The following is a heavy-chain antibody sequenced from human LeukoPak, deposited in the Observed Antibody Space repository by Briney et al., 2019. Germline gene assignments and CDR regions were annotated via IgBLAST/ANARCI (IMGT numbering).Heavy chain of an antibody. CDR3: ARGGYCSGGSCYPEWFDP. D-gene: IGHD2-15*01. CDR1: GYTFTSYG. CDR2: ISAYNGNT. Sequence: ASVKVSCKASGYTFTSYGISWVRQAPGQGLEWMGWISAYNGNTNYAQKLQGRVTMTTDTSTSTAYMELRSLRSDDTAVYYCARGGYCSGGSCYPEWFDPWGQGTLVTVSS. J-gene: IGHJ5*02. V-gene: IGHV1-18*01.